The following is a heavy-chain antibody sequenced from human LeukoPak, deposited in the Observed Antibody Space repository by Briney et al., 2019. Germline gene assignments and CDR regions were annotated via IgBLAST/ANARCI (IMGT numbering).Heavy chain of an antibody. CDR3: ASSTVDDAFDI. CDR1: GGSISSGSYY. Sequence: SETLSLTCTVSGGSISSGSYYWSWIRQPAGKGLEWIGRIYTSGSTNYNPSLKSRVTISVDTSKNQFSLKLSSVTAADTAVYYCASSTVDDAFDIWGQGTMVTVS. V-gene: IGHV4-61*02. D-gene: IGHD2-15*01. J-gene: IGHJ3*02. CDR2: IYTSGST.